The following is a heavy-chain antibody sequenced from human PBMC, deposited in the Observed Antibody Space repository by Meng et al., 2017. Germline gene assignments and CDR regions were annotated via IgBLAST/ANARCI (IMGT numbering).Heavy chain of an antibody. CDR2: ISAYNGNT. D-gene: IGHD3-22*01. J-gene: IGHJ4*02. V-gene: IGHV1-18*01. CDR1: GYTFTCYW. Sequence: GQLGQCGAEVEKPGDSANVSFNGSGYTFTCYWISWVRQAPGQGLEWMGWISAYNGNTNYAQKLQGRVTMTTDTSTSTAYMVLRSLRSDDTAVYYCARGLYDISGDFSYWGQGTLVTVSS. CDR3: ARGLYDISGDFSY.